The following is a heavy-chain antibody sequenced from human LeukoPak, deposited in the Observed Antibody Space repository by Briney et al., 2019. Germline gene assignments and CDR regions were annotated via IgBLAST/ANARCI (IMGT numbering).Heavy chain of an antibody. Sequence: SVNVSFKASGGTFSIYAISWVRQAPGQGLEWMGGIIPIFGTANYAQKFQGRVTITADESTSTAYMELSSLRSEDTAVYYCARDRLDYYDSSGYPAGIDYYYGMDVWGQGTTVTVSS. CDR1: GGTFSIYA. V-gene: IGHV1-69*13. CDR2: IIPIFGTA. J-gene: IGHJ6*02. CDR3: ARDRLDYYDSSGYPAGIDYYYGMDV. D-gene: IGHD3-22*01.